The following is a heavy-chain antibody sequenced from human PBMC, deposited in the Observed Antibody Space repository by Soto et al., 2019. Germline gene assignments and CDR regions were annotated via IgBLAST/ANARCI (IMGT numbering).Heavy chain of an antibody. CDR1: GGSISSSDYY. D-gene: IGHD2-2*01. Sequence: PSETLSLTCTVSGGSISSSDYYWGWIRQPPGKGLEWIGNIYYSGSASYNPSLKSRVTISVDTSKNQVSLKLSSVTAADTAVYYCARVVGGYYYGMDVWGQGTTVTVSS. J-gene: IGHJ6*02. V-gene: IGHV4-39*07. CDR3: ARVVGGYYYGMDV. CDR2: IYYSGSA.